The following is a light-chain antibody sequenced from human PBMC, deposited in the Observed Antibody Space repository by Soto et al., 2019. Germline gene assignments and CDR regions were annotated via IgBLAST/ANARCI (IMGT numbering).Light chain of an antibody. Sequence: QTVVTQEPSLTVSPGGTVTLTCDSSTGTVTSGHYPNWLQQKPGQAPRALIYSTDTRHSWTPARFSGSLLGGKAALTLSGVQTEDEADYYCLLYYGGAVVFGGGTKLTVL. J-gene: IGLJ2*01. CDR1: TGTVTSGHY. V-gene: IGLV7-43*01. CDR3: LLYYGGAVV. CDR2: STD.